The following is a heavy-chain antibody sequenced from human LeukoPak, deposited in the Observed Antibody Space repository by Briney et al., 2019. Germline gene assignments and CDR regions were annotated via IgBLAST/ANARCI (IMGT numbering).Heavy chain of an antibody. CDR1: GGSFSGYY. CDR2: INHSGST. CDR3: ARRHTISDY. D-gene: IGHD3-9*01. J-gene: IGHJ4*02. Sequence: PSETLSLTCAVYGGSFSGYYWSWIRQPPGKGLEWIGEINHSGSTNYNPSLKSRVTISVDTYKNQFSLKLSSVTAADTAVYSCARRHTISDYWGQGTLVTVSS. V-gene: IGHV4-34*01.